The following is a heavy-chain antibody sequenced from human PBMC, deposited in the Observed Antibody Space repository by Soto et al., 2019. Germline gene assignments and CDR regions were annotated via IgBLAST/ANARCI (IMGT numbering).Heavy chain of an antibody. CDR2: LDQRVDT. V-gene: IGHV4-34*01. D-gene: IGHD6-19*01. CDR3: AREDSNGWSGERLDV. Sequence: DTLSLTCGVYGGSLPGSYWSCIRHTPGMRPEWIGELDQRVDTHYNPYLNTGAIISDHQSNNQFSMTLTSVNAADTAVYYCAREDSNGWSGERLDVSGQGTTVTVSS. CDR1: GGSLPGSY. J-gene: IGHJ6*02.